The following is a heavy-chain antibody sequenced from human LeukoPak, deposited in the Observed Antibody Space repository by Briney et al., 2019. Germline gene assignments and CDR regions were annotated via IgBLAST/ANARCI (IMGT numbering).Heavy chain of an antibody. D-gene: IGHD5-24*01. Sequence: GGSLRLSCAASEFDFSTHAMTWVRQAPGKGLEWVANIKQDGSKKSYVDSVRGRFTISRDNAKNSLYLQMNSLRAEDTAIYYCTRVGYIDEGIDYWGQGTLVTVSS. CDR3: TRVGYIDEGIDY. J-gene: IGHJ4*02. CDR2: IKQDGSKK. V-gene: IGHV3-7*04. CDR1: EFDFSTHA.